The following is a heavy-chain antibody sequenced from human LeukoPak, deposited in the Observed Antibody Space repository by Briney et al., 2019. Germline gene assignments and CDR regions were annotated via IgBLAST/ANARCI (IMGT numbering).Heavy chain of an antibody. CDR2: ISAYNGNT. Sequence: GASVTVSCKASGYTFTIYGISWVRQAPGQGLEWMGWISAYNGNTNYAQKLQGRVTMTTDTSTSTAYMELRSLRSDDTAVYYCAGIEYSSSSFYYGMDVWGQGTTVTVSS. CDR3: AGIEYSSSSFYYGMDV. V-gene: IGHV1-18*01. D-gene: IGHD6-6*01. CDR1: GYTFTIYG. J-gene: IGHJ6*02.